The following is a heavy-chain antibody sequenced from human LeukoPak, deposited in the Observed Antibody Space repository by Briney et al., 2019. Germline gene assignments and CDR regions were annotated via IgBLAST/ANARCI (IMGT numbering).Heavy chain of an antibody. J-gene: IGHJ5*02. Sequence: APVKVSCKASGYRFTSFAINWVRQAPGQGLEWMGWINTNTGNPTYAQGFTGRFVFSLDTSVSTAYLQIRSLKAEDTAVYYCAREGWSDPWGQGTLVTVSS. CDR1: GYRFTSFA. V-gene: IGHV7-4-1*02. CDR2: INTNTGNP. CDR3: AREGWSDP.